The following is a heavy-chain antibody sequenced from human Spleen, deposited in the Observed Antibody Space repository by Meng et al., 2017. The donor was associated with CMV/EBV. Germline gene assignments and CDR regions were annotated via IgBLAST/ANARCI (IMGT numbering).Heavy chain of an antibody. CDR2: ISSSGSTI. V-gene: IGHV3-48*03. CDR1: GFTFSSYE. J-gene: IGHJ5*02. Sequence: GGSLRLSCAASGFTFSSYEMNWVRQAPGKGLEWVSYISSSGSTIYYADSVKGRFTISRDNAKNSLYLQMNSLRAEDTAVYYCARARQQQLTNWFDPWGQGTLVTVSS. D-gene: IGHD6-13*01. CDR3: ARARQQQLTNWFDP.